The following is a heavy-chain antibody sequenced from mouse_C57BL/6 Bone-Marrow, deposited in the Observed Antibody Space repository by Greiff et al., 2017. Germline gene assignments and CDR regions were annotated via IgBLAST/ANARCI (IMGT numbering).Heavy chain of an antibody. CDR1: GYTFTSYW. CDR3: ARSSYVGDFDV. J-gene: IGHJ1*03. CDR2: IHPNSGST. Sequence: QVQLQQPGAELVKPGASVKLSCKASGYTFTSYWMHWVKQRPGQGLEWIGMIHPNSGSTNYNEKFKSKATLTVDKASSTAYMQLSSLTSEDSAVYYCARSSYVGDFDVWGTGTTVTVSS. D-gene: IGHD1-1*01. V-gene: IGHV1-64*01.